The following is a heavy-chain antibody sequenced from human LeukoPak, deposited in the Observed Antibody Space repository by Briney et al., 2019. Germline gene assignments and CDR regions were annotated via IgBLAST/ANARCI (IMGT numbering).Heavy chain of an antibody. CDR1: GGSISSYY. CDR3: ARDRGPISSSRPSWFDP. V-gene: IGHV4-59*01. D-gene: IGHD6-13*01. J-gene: IGHJ5*02. CDR2: IYYSGST. Sequence: PSETLSLTRTVSGGSISSYYWSWIRQPPGKGLEWIGYIYYSGSTNYNPSLKSRVTISVDTSKNQFSLKLSSVTAADTAVYYCARDRGPISSSRPSWFDPWGQGTLVTVSS.